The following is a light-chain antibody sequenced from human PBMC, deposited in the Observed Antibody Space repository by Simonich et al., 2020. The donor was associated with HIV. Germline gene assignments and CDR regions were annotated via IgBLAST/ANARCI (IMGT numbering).Light chain of an antibody. J-gene: IGKJ3*01. CDR2: WAF. CDR1: QSVLDSSNNKNS. CDR3: QQYYSSPFT. Sequence: DIVMTQSPDSLAVSLGERATINCKSCQSVLDSSNNKNSLAWYQQNPGQPPKLLIYWAFTREAGVPDRFSGSGSGTDFTLTISSLQAEDVAVYYCQQYYSSPFTFGPGTKVDIK. V-gene: IGKV4-1*01.